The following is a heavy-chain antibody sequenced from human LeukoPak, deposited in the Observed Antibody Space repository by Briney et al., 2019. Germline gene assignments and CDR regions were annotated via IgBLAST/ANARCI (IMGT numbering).Heavy chain of an antibody. V-gene: IGHV4-30-2*01. CDR2: IYHSGST. CDR1: GGSISSGGYS. J-gene: IGHJ4*02. Sequence: PSETLSLTCAVSGGSISSGGYSWSWIRQPPGKGLEWIVYIYHSGSTYYNPSLKSRVTISVDRSKNQFSLKLSSVTAADTAVYYCARHDGRGGATMGALDSWGQGSLVTVSS. D-gene: IGHD5-12*01. CDR3: ARHDGRGGATMGALDS.